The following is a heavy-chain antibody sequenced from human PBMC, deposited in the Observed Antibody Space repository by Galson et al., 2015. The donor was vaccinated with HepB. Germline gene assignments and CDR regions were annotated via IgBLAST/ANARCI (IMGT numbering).Heavy chain of an antibody. V-gene: IGHV6-1*01. Sequence: CAISGDSVSSNSAAWNWIRQSPSRGLEWLGRTYYRSKWYNDYAVSVKSRITINPDTSKNQFSLQLNSVTPEDTAVYYCARGRGYCSSTSCRTMDAVFDYWGQGTLVTVSS. D-gene: IGHD2-2*01. CDR2: TYYRSKWYN. CDR3: ARGRGYCSSTSCRTMDAVFDY. CDR1: GDSVSSNSAA. J-gene: IGHJ4*02.